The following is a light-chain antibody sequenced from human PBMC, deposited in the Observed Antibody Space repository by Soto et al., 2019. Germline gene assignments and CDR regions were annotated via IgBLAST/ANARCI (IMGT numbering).Light chain of an antibody. CDR1: SGHTTYI. CDR2: LETSGSY. CDR3: ETWDINTPVV. V-gene: IGLV4-60*03. Sequence: QPVLTQSSSASASLGSSVKLTCTLSSGHTTYIIAWHQQQPGKAPRYLMKLETSGSYNKGSGVPDRFSGSSSGADRYLTISTLQSEDEADYYCETWDINTPVVFGGGTKLTVL. J-gene: IGLJ2*01.